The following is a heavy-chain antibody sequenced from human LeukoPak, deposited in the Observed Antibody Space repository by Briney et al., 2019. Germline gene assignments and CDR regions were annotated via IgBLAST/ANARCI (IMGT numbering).Heavy chain of an antibody. Sequence: GGSLRLSCAASGFTFSNYAMSWVRQTPGKGLECVSVVTGSGGDTYYTGSVNGRFTISRDNSKNTLYLQMNSLRAEETAVYYCARGTLEHCSGASCYPLDSWGQGTLVTVSS. CDR2: VTGSGGDT. CDR3: ARGTLEHCSGASCYPLDS. CDR1: GFTFSNYA. J-gene: IGHJ5*01. D-gene: IGHD2-15*01. V-gene: IGHV3-23*01.